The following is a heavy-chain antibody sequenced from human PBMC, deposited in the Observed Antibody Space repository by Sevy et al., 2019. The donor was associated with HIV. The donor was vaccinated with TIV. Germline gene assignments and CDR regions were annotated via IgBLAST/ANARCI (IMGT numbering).Heavy chain of an antibody. CDR2: MNQDGSEK. J-gene: IGHJ4*02. V-gene: IGHV3-7*01. CDR3: VREGLGGYSYSLDC. CDR1: GFTFSSYW. D-gene: IGHD5-18*01. Sequence: GGSLRLSCAASGFTFSSYWMSWVRQAPGKGLEWVATMNQDGSEKYYVDSVKGRFTISRDNAKKSLYLQMNSLRVEDTAAYYCVREGLGGYSYSLDCWGQGTLVTVSS.